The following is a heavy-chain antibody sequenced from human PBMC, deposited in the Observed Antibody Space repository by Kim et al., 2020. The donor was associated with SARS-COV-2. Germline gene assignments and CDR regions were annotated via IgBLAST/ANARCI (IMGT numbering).Heavy chain of an antibody. D-gene: IGHD3-22*01. CDR1: GGSISSGGYY. CDR3: ARDTTYYYDSSGCYSNDAFDI. J-gene: IGHJ3*02. CDR2: IYYSGST. V-gene: IGHV4-31*03. Sequence: SETLSLTCTVSGGSISSGGYYWSWIRQHPGKGLEWIGYIYYSGSTYYNPSLKSRVTISVDTSKNQFSLKLSSVTAADTAVYYCARDTTYYYDSSGCYSNDAFDIWGQGTMVTVSS.